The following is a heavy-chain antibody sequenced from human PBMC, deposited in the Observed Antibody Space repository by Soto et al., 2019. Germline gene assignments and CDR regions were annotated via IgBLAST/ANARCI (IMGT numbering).Heavy chain of an antibody. Sequence: PSETLSLTCTVSGGSISSSSYYWGWIRQPPGKGLEWIGSIYYSGSTYYNPSLKSRVTISVDTSKNQFSLKLSSVTAADTAVYYCARRYGDYFEFWGQGTLVTVSS. D-gene: IGHD4-17*01. CDR2: IYYSGST. CDR3: ARRYGDYFEF. V-gene: IGHV4-39*01. CDR1: GGSISSSSYY. J-gene: IGHJ4*02.